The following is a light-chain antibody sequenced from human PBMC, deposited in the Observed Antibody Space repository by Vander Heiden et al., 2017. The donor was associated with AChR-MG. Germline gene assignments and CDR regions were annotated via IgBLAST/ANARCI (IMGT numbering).Light chain of an antibody. CDR3: NSRDNDGHHMI. CDR2: GRD. V-gene: IGLV3-19*01. Sequence: PEQTQDPALAVASGHTARTTGQGDRPKTYDACWYQQRPGQGPLLAYYGRDSRRSGIPDRFSASNSGDTATLIISGAQADDEDDYYCNSRDNDGHHMIFGGGTKLTVL. J-gene: IGLJ2*01. CDR1: RPKTYD.